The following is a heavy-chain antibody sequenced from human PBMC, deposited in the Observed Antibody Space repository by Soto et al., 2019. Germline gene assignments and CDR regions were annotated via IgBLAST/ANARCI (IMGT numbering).Heavy chain of an antibody. Sequence: EVQLVESGGGLVQPGGSLRLSCAASGVTFSSSWMNWVRQAPGKGLEWVAGIKEDGSEKYYVDIVKGRFTISRNNVENSLYLQMKSLRGEDSAVYFCARDRGYSSYDYWGLGNLVTVSS. CDR3: ARDRGYSSYDY. D-gene: IGHD5-18*01. V-gene: IGHV3-7*01. CDR1: GVTFSSSW. J-gene: IGHJ4*02. CDR2: IKEDGSEK.